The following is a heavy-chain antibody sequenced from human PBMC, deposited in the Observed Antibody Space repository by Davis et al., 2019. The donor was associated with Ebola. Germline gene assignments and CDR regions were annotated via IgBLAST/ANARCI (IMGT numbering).Heavy chain of an antibody. Sequence: GGSLRLSCAASGFTFSSNSMNWVRQAPGKGLEWVSYISSSSSTIYYADSVKGRFTISRDNAKNSLYLQMNSLRDEDTAVYYCARRYITMIAATLDVWGKGTTVTVSS. CDR2: ISSSSSTI. CDR1: GFTFSSNS. D-gene: IGHD3-22*01. V-gene: IGHV3-48*02. CDR3: ARRYITMIAATLDV. J-gene: IGHJ6*04.